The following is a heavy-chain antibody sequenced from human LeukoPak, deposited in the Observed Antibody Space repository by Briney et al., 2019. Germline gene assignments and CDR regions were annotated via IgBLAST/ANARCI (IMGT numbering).Heavy chain of an antibody. V-gene: IGHV1-2*06. CDR1: GYTLTGYH. CDR3: ARARPGVTYFDY. D-gene: IGHD4-23*01. Sequence: ASVKVSCKASGYTLTGYHMHWVRQAPGQGLEWMGRINPNSGGINYAQKFQGRVTMTRDTSTSTVYMELSSLRSEDTAVYYCARARPGVTYFDYWGQGTLVTVSS. J-gene: IGHJ4*02. CDR2: INPNSGGI.